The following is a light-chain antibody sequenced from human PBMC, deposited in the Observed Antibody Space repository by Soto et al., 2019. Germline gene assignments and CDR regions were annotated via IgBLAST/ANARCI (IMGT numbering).Light chain of an antibody. Sequence: QSALTQPPSASGSPGQSVTISCTGTSSDIGAYNYVSWFQQHPGEAPKLIISEVNKRPSGVPNRFSGSKSGNTASLTVSGLQAEDEADYHCSSYTSRTTPVFGGGTKLTVL. CDR1: SSDIGAYNY. CDR2: EVN. V-gene: IGLV2-8*01. CDR3: SSYTSRTTPV. J-gene: IGLJ2*01.